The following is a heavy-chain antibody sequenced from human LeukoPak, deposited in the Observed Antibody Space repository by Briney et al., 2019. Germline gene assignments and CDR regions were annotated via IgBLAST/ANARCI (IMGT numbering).Heavy chain of an antibody. V-gene: IGHV1-8*01. J-gene: IGHJ4*02. CDR1: GYTFTSYD. CDR2: MNPNSGNT. CDR3: ARVKSGGYSLDY. D-gene: IGHD6-13*01. Sequence: ASVKVSCKASGYTFTSYDINWVRQATGQGLEWMGWMNPNSGNTGYAQKFQGRVTITADESTSTAYMELSSLRSEDTAVYYCARVKSGGYSLDYWGQGTLVTVSS.